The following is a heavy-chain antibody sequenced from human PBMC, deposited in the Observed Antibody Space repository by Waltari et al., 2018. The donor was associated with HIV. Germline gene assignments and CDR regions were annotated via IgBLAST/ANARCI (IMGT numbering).Heavy chain of an antibody. D-gene: IGHD6-6*01. CDR3: AGGSSSPYVDY. CDR2: INHSGST. CDR1: GGSFSGYY. Sequence: QVQLQQWGAGLLKPSETLSLTCAVYGGSFSGYYWSWIRQPPGKGLEWIGEINHSGSTNYNPSLKSRVTISVDTSKNQFSLKLSSVTAADTAVYYCAGGSSSPYVDYWGQGTLVTVSS. V-gene: IGHV4-34*01. J-gene: IGHJ4*02.